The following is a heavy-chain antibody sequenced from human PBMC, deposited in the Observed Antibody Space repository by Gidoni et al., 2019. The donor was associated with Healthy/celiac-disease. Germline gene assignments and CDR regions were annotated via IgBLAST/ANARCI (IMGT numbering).Heavy chain of an antibody. Sequence: QVQLVESGGGVVQPGRSLRLSCAASGFTFRSYGMNWVRQAPGKGLEWVAVRWYDGSNKYYADSVKGRFTISRDNSKNTLYLQMNSLRAEDTAVYYCARDSNGVVADAFDIWGQGTMVTVSS. J-gene: IGHJ3*02. CDR1: GFTFRSYG. CDR3: ARDSNGVVADAFDI. CDR2: RWYDGSNK. V-gene: IGHV3-33*01. D-gene: IGHD3-22*01.